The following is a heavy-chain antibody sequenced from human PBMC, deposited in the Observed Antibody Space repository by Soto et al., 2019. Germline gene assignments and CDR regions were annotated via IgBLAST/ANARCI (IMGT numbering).Heavy chain of an antibody. V-gene: IGHV4-39*01. CDR1: GGSISSSSYY. Sequence: PSETLSLTCTVSGGSISSSSYYWGWIRQPPGKGLEWIGSIYYSGSTYYNPSLKSRVTISVDTSKNQFSLKLSSVTAADTAVYYCARQWYYDFWSGPFDYWGQGTLVTVSS. D-gene: IGHD3-3*01. J-gene: IGHJ4*02. CDR3: ARQWYYDFWSGPFDY. CDR2: IYYSGST.